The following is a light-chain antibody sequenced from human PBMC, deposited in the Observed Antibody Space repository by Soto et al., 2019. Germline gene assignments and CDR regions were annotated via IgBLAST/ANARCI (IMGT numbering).Light chain of an antibody. CDR1: QTVSSNY. CDR3: QQYGRSGT. J-gene: IGKJ1*01. CDR2: GAS. V-gene: IGKV3-20*01. Sequence: EIILTQSPDTLSLSPGERATPSCRASQTVSSNYLAWCQQRPGQAPRLLIYGASTRATGIPDRFSGSGSGTDFTLTISRLEPEDFAVYYCQQYGRSGTFGQGTKVDIK.